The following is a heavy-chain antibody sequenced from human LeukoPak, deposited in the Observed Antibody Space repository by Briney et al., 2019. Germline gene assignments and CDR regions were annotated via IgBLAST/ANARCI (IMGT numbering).Heavy chain of an antibody. CDR3: AKDLGLQVGASPFDY. Sequence: PGGSLRLSCAASGFIFNNYGMHWVRQSPGKGLEWVAFIRYEGSDIHYADSVEGRFTVSRDNSKNTLYLQMNSLRSEDTAVYYCAKDLGLQVGASPFDYWGQGTLVTVSS. J-gene: IGHJ4*02. V-gene: IGHV3-30*02. CDR2: IRYEGSDI. D-gene: IGHD1-26*01. CDR1: GFIFNNYG.